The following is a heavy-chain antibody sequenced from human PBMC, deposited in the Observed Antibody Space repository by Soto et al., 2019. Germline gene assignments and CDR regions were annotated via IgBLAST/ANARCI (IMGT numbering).Heavy chain of an antibody. CDR3: ARAYGDYLTN. CDR2: TRNKANNYGT. Sequence: EVQLVESGGGLVQPGGSLRLSCAASAFSLSGHHMGWVRQAPGKGLEWVGLTRNKANNYGTEYAASVRGRFTISRDNAKNSLYLQMNSLRAEDTAVYYCARAYGDYLTNWGQGTLVTVSS. D-gene: IGHD4-17*01. J-gene: IGHJ4*02. CDR1: AFSLSGHH. V-gene: IGHV3-72*01.